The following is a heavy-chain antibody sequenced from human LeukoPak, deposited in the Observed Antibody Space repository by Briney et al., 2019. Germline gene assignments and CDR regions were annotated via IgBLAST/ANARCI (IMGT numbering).Heavy chain of an antibody. V-gene: IGHV4-59*08. J-gene: IGHJ4*02. CDR2: IYYTGSS. CDR1: GGSISSYY. CDR3: ARGRSSSTSPPDY. Sequence: SSETLSLTCTVSGGSISSYYWSWTRQPPGKGLEWIGYIYYTGSSDYNPSLKSRVTISVDTSKNQFSLKLSSVTAADTAVYYCARGRSSSTSPPDYWGQGTLVTVSS. D-gene: IGHD6-13*01.